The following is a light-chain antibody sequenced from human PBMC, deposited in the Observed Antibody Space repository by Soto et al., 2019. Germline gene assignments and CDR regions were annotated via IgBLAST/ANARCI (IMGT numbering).Light chain of an antibody. CDR3: QQYGSSGT. CDR1: QSVRSN. Sequence: EIVMTQSPATLSVSPGARATLSCRASQSVRSNLAWYQQKPGQAPSLLIYGASTRATGIPARFSGSGSGTEFTLTISRLEPEDFAVDDCQQYGSSGTFGQGTKVDNK. J-gene: IGKJ1*01. V-gene: IGKV3-15*01. CDR2: GAS.